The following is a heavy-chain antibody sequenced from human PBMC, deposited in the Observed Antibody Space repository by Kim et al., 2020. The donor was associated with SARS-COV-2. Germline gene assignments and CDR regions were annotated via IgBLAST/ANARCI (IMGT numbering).Heavy chain of an antibody. D-gene: IGHD6-19*01. CDR3: AKDHPSSGWPTFDS. Sequence: GGSVRLSCAASGFTFSRRAMSWVRQVPGKGLEWIASVNNNNNPYYADSVKGRFTVSRDITKDTLYLQMNSLRADDTALYYCAKDHPSSGWPTFDSWGQGTLVAVSS. CDR1: GFTFSRRA. V-gene: IGHV3-23*05. J-gene: IGHJ4*02. CDR2: VNNNNNP.